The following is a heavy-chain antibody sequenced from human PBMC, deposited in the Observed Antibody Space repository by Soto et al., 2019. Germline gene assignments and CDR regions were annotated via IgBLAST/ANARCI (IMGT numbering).Heavy chain of an antibody. CDR3: ASGASRWYPYFFDS. J-gene: IGHJ4*02. D-gene: IGHD6-13*01. Sequence: QAQVVQSGAEVRKPGSSVKLSCKASEGTFNSYAIAWVRQAPGQGLEWMGGIIPYYNTLNYAQKFQDRVTITADDSTNTVYRELSSLRSDDTAVYFCASGASRWYPYFFDSCAQGTLVTVSS. CDR1: EGTFNSYA. CDR2: IIPYYNTL. V-gene: IGHV1-69*01.